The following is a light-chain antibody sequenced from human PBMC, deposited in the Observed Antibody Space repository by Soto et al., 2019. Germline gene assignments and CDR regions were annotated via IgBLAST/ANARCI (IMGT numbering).Light chain of an antibody. Sequence: QSALTQPASVSGSPGQSITISCTGTSSDVGGYDYVSWYQLHPGKAPKLMIYQVSNRPSGVSNRFSGSKSGNTASLTISGLRSEDEADYYCAAWDDSLSGYVFATGTKVTVL. V-gene: IGLV2-14*01. J-gene: IGLJ1*01. CDR2: QVS. CDR3: AAWDDSLSGYV. CDR1: SSDVGGYDY.